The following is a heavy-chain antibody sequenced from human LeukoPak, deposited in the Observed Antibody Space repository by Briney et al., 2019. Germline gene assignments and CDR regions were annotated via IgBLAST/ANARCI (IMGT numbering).Heavy chain of an antibody. CDR2: IYYSGST. CDR3: AEYRSTSGYVDS. V-gene: IGHV4-59*08. Sequence: PSETLSLTCSVFGGSISSNYWSWFLQPPGKGLEWIGYIYYSGSTTYNPSLKSRVTISVDTSKTQFSLKLTSVTAADTAVYYCAEYRSTSGYVDSWGQGTLVTVSS. D-gene: IGHD3-22*01. CDR1: GGSISSNY. J-gene: IGHJ4*02.